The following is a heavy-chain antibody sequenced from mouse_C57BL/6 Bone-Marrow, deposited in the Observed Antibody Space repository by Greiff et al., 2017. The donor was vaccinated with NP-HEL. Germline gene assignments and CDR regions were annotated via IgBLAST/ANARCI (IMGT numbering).Heavy chain of an antibody. J-gene: IGHJ4*01. V-gene: IGHV1-80*01. CDR1: GYAFSSYW. Sequence: QVQLQQSGAELEKPGASVKISCKASGYAFSSYWMNWVKQRPGKGLEWIGQIYPGDGDTNYNGKFKGKATLTADKSSSTAYMQLSSLTSEDSAVYFCARSYSNTGDAMDYWGQGTSVTVSS. CDR3: ARSYSNTGDAMDY. D-gene: IGHD2-5*01. CDR2: IYPGDGDT.